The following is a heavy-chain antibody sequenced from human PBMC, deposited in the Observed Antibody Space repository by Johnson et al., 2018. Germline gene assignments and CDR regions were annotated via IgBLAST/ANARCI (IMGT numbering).Heavy chain of an antibody. D-gene: IGHD6-19*01. J-gene: IGHJ3*02. Sequence: QVQLVQSGGGVVQPGRSLRLSCAASGFTFSTYGMHWVRQAPGKGLEGVAFMWYVGSNKYYADSVTGRFTISRDNSKNTLYLQMNSLRAEDTAVYYWAREGGSAWYSGAFDIWGQGTMVTVSS. CDR3: AREGGSAWYSGAFDI. V-gene: IGHV3-33*01. CDR1: GFTFSTYG. CDR2: MWYVGSNK.